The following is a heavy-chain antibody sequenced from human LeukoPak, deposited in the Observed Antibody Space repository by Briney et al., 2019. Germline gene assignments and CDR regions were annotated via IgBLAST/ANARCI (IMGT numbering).Heavy chain of an antibody. Sequence: GASVKVSCKASGYTFTSYGISWVRQAPGQGLEWMGWISAYNGNTNYAQKLQGRVTMTTDTSTSTAFMELRSLRSDDTAVYYCARGYCSGGSCLNWFGPWGQGTLVTVSS. CDR3: ARGYCSGGSCLNWFGP. V-gene: IGHV1-18*01. CDR2: ISAYNGNT. D-gene: IGHD2-15*01. CDR1: GYTFTSYG. J-gene: IGHJ5*02.